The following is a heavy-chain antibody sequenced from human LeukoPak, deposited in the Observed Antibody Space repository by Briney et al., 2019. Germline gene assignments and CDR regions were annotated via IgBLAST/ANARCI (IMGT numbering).Heavy chain of an antibody. CDR1: GFTFSSYA. D-gene: IGHD5-24*01. J-gene: IGHJ3*02. Sequence: PGGSLRLSCAASGFTFSSYAMHWVRQAPGKGLEWVSYISSSSSTIYYADSVKGRFTISRDNSKNTLYLQMNSLRAEDTAVYYCAKGWMATISWPFDIWGQGTMVTVSS. CDR2: ISSSSSTI. V-gene: IGHV3-48*01. CDR3: AKGWMATISWPFDI.